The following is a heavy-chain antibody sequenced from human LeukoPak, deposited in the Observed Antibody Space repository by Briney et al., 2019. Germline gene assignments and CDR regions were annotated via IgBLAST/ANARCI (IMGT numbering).Heavy chain of an antibody. J-gene: IGHJ5*02. CDR1: GYTFTSYG. CDR3: AREVLGESVFDP. CDR2: ISAYNGNT. Sequence: ASVKVSCRASGYTFTSYGISWVRQASGQGLEWMGWISAYNGNTNYAQKLQGRVTMTTDTSTSTAYMELRSLRSDDTAVYYCAREVLGESVFDPWGQGTLVTVSS. V-gene: IGHV1-18*01. D-gene: IGHD2/OR15-2a*01.